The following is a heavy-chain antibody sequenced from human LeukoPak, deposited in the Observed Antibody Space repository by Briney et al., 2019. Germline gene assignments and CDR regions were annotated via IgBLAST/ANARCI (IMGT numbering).Heavy chain of an antibody. Sequence: GASVKVSCKASGYTFTSYGISWVRQAPGQGLEWMGWISAYNGNTNYAQKLQGRVTMTTDTSTSTAYMELRSLRSDDTAVYYCARDWSGITMVRGVEIEGDYYFDYWGQGTLVTVSS. V-gene: IGHV1-18*01. CDR3: ARDWSGITMVRGVEIEGDYYFDY. D-gene: IGHD3-10*01. CDR2: ISAYNGNT. CDR1: GYTFTSYG. J-gene: IGHJ4*02.